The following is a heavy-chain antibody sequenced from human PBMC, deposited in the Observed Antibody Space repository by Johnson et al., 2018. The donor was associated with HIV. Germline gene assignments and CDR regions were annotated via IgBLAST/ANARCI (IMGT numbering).Heavy chain of an antibody. CDR1: GFTFSSYA. CDR2: ISGTRGST. CDR3: AKDSSTTSGYSSSWYVSGAFDI. V-gene: IGHV3-23*04. D-gene: IGHD6-13*01. J-gene: IGHJ3*02. Sequence: EVQLVESGGGLVQPGESLRLPCVVSGFTFSSYAMSWVRQAPGKGLEWVSAISGTRGSTYYAAPVTARFTISSDNPKNTLYLQMNSLRAEDTAVYYCAKDSSTTSGYSSSWYVSGAFDIWGQGTMVTVSS.